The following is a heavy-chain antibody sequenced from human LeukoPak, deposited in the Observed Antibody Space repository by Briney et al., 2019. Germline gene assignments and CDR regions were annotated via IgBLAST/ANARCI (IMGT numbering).Heavy chain of an antibody. CDR3: AREHDSRLPYYNGMDV. V-gene: IGHV1-18*01. CDR1: GVICTKHG. CDR2: ISAYNGDT. Sequence: ASVKVSCKTAGVICTKHGLSGGGQAPGQGLEGRGWISAYNGDTRYTQKFQGRVTVTTDTSTSTAYMDLRSLRSDDTAVYFCAREHDSRLPYYNGMDVWGQGTTVTVSS. J-gene: IGHJ6*02. D-gene: IGHD3-22*01.